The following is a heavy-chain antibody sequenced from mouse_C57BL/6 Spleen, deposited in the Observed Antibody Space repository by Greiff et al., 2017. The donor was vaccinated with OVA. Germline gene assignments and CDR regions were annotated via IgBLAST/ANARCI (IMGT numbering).Heavy chain of an antibody. D-gene: IGHD2-5*01. CDR3: TEGSNYENYFDY. CDR2: IYPGNSDT. J-gene: IGHJ2*01. CDR1: GYTFTSYW. V-gene: IGHV1-5*01. Sequence: VQLQQSGTVLARPGASVKMSCKTSGYTFTSYWMHWVKQRPGQGLEWIGAIYPGNSDTSYNQKFKGKAKLTAVTSASTAYMELSSLTNEDSAVYYCTEGSNYENYFDYWGQGTTLTVSS.